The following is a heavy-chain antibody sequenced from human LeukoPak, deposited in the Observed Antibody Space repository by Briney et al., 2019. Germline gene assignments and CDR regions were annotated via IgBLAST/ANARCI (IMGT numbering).Heavy chain of an antibody. Sequence: LETLSLTCAVYGGSFSGYYWSWIRQPPGKGLEWIGEINHSGSTNYNPSLKSRVTISVDTSKNQFSLKLSSVTAADTAVYYCARVLAVAGVYYFDYWGQGTLVTVSS. V-gene: IGHV4-34*01. CDR3: ARVLAVAGVYYFDY. CDR2: INHSGST. D-gene: IGHD6-19*01. J-gene: IGHJ4*02. CDR1: GGSFSGYY.